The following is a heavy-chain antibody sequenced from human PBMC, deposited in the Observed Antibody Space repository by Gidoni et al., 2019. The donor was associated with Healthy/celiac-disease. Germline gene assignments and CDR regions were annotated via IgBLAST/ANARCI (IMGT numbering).Heavy chain of an antibody. Sequence: VTLKESGPVPVRPTETLTLTCTVSGSPLSNARMGVSWIRQPPGKALEWLAHMCSNDEKSYSTSLKSRLTISKDTSKSQVVRTMTNMDPVDTATYYCARTLAVYDSSGYYFNAFDIWGQGTMVTVSS. CDR2: MCSNDEK. CDR1: GSPLSNARMG. V-gene: IGHV2-26*01. J-gene: IGHJ3*02. CDR3: ARTLAVYDSSGYYFNAFDI. D-gene: IGHD3-22*01.